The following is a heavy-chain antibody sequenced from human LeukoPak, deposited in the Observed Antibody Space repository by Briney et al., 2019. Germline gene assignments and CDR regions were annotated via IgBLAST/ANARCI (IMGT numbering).Heavy chain of an antibody. J-gene: IGHJ3*02. CDR1: GFTFSSYS. Sequence: PGGSLRLSCAASGFTFSSYSMNWVRQAPGKGLEWVSAISGSGGSTYYADSVKGRFTISRDNSKNTLYLQMNSLRAEDTAVYYCAKDTGELLDAFDIWGQGTMVTVSS. CDR3: AKDTGELLDAFDI. V-gene: IGHV3-23*01. D-gene: IGHD4-23*01. CDR2: ISGSGGST.